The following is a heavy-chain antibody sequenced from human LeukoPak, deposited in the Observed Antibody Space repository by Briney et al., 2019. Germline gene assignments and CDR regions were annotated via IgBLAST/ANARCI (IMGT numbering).Heavy chain of an antibody. CDR2: ISSSSSYT. J-gene: IGHJ4*02. V-gene: IGHV3-11*03. CDR3: VYGSGSYFGY. D-gene: IGHD3-10*01. CDR1: GFTFSDYY. Sequence: PGGSLRLPCAASGFTFSDYYMSWIRQAPGKGLEWVSYISSSSSYTNYADSVKGRFTISRDNAKNSLYLQMNSLRAEDTAVYYCVYGSGSYFGYWGQGTLVTVSS.